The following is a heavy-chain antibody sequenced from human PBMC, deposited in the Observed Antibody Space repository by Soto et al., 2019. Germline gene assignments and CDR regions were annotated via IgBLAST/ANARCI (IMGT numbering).Heavy chain of an antibody. V-gene: IGHV1-24*01. CDR2: FDPEDGET. CDR1: GYTRTELS. Sequence: VASVKVSCKVSGYTRTELSMHWVRQAPGKGLEWMGGFDPEDGETIYAQKFQGRVTMTEDTSTDTAYMELSSLRSEDTAVYYCATDTPPGYYDSSGYYHTGDGLDYWGQGTLVTVSS. D-gene: IGHD3-22*01. J-gene: IGHJ4*02. CDR3: ATDTPPGYYDSSGYYHTGDGLDY.